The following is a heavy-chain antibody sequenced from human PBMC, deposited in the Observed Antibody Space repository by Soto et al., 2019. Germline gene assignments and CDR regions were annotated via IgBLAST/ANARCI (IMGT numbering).Heavy chain of an antibody. CDR1: GFSLSPTGVG. V-gene: IGHV2-5*02. Sequence: QITLKESGPPLVKPTQTLTLTCTFSGFSLSPTGVGVGWIRQPPGQALEWLTLMYWEDDKRYSPSLKSRLTITQDTSKHQVVLTMTNMDPVDTATYYCAHTPDYGPGACDIWGQGTMVTVSS. J-gene: IGHJ3*02. D-gene: IGHD4-17*01. CDR2: MYWEDDK. CDR3: AHTPDYGPGACDI.